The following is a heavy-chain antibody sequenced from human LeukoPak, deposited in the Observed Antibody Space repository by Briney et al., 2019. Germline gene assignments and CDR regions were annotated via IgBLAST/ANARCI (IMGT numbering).Heavy chain of an antibody. CDR1: GFTFSSYW. V-gene: IGHV3-7*01. J-gene: IGHJ4*02. Sequence: GGSLRLSCETSGFTFSSYWMSWVRQAPGQGLEWVAHINQDTSEKYYVDSVKGRFTISRDNAKNSLYLQMNSLGVEDTAVYYCARPGGYTYGFFDYWGQGTLVTVSS. CDR2: INQDTSEK. D-gene: IGHD5-18*01. CDR3: ARPGGYTYGFFDY.